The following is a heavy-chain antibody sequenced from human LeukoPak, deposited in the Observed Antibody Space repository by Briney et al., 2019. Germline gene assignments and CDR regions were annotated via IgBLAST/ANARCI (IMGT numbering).Heavy chain of an antibody. Sequence: GALVTVSCKASGGTFSSYAISWVRQAPGQGLEWMGGIIPIFGTANYAQKFQGRVTITADESTSTAYMELSSLRSEDTAVYYCARARRSGYYDILTGYVDYWGQGTLVTVSS. CDR3: ARARRSGYYDILTGYVDY. CDR2: IIPIFGTA. V-gene: IGHV1-69*13. D-gene: IGHD3-9*01. CDR1: GGTFSSYA. J-gene: IGHJ4*02.